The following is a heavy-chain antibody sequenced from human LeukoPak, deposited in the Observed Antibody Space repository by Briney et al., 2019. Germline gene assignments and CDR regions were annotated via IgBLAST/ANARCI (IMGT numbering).Heavy chain of an antibody. Sequence: SETLSLTCTVSGGSISSGTYYWGWLRQPPGKGLQWIGSVYYSGSTYYNPSLQSRVTISVDTSKNHFSLKLSSVTAADTAVYYCARGGYVGYYYYMDVWGKGTTVTVSS. CDR1: GGSISSGTYY. D-gene: IGHD3-16*01. CDR3: ARGGYVGYYYYMDV. V-gene: IGHV4-39*07. J-gene: IGHJ6*03. CDR2: VYYSGST.